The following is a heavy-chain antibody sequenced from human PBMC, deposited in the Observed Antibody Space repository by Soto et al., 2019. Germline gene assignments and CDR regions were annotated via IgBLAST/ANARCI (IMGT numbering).Heavy chain of an antibody. D-gene: IGHD6-19*01. J-gene: IGHJ6*02. CDR1: GFTFDDYA. CDR2: ISWNSGSI. Sequence: PGGSLRLSCAASGFTFDDYAMHWVGQAPGKGLEWVSGISWNSGSIGYADSVKGRFTISRDNAKNSLYLQMNSLRAEDTALYYCAKDAGTAVAGSKSYGMDVWGQGTTVTVSS. CDR3: AKDAGTAVAGSKSYGMDV. V-gene: IGHV3-9*01.